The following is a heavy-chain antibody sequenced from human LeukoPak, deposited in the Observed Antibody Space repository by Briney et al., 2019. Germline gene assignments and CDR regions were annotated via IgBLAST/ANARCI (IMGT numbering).Heavy chain of an antibody. Sequence: SDTLSLACAVSGYSITSSSWWGWIRQPPGKGLEWIGYIYHSGTTYYNPSLQSRVTMSVDTSKNQFSLKLSSVTAVDTAVYYCARKENVYYYFDYWGQGTLVTVSS. CDR1: GYSITSSSW. CDR2: IYHSGTT. D-gene: IGHD3-10*01. CDR3: ARKENVYYYFDY. V-gene: IGHV4-28*01. J-gene: IGHJ4*02.